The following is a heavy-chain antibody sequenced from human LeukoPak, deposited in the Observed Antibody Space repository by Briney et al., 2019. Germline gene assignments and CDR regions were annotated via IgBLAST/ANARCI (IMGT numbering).Heavy chain of an antibody. CDR3: AKDLYGSGSYYFDS. D-gene: IGHD1-26*01. J-gene: IGHJ4*02. Sequence: GGSLRLSCSASGFTFSSFAMSWVRQAPGRGLDWVSAISGNGGSTYYTASVKGRFTISRDNSKNTLYLQMNSLRAEDTAVYSCAKDLYGSGSYYFDSWGQGTLVTVSS. CDR1: GFTFSSFA. V-gene: IGHV3-23*01. CDR2: ISGNGGST.